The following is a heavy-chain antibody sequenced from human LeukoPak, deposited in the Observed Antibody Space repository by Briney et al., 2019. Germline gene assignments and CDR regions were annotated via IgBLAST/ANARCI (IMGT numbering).Heavy chain of an antibody. CDR2: VYHGGAT. V-gene: IGHV4-30-2*01. J-gene: IGHJ4*02. CDR3: ATYHDYGDKRTDY. Sequence: SETLSLTCAVSSGSISSGGYSWSWIRQAPGKGLEWIGYVYHGGATYYGPSLKSRATVSVDRSKNQFSLRLTSVTAADTAVYYCATYHDYGDKRTDYWGQGTLVTVS. CDR1: SGSISSGGYS. D-gene: IGHD4/OR15-4a*01.